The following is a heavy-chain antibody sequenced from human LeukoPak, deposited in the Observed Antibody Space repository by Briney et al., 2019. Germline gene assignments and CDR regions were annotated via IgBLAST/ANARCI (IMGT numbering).Heavy chain of an antibody. D-gene: IGHD2-15*01. CDR3: ARERAYCSGGSCPNYYYYGMDV. V-gene: IGHV3-53*04. J-gene: IGHJ6*02. CDR2: IYGGGST. CDR1: GFTVSSNY. Sequence: GGSLRLSCAASGFTVSSNYMSWVRQAPGKGLEWVSVIYGGGSTYYADSVKGRFTISRHNSKNTLYLQMNSLRAEDTAVYYCARERAYCSGGSCPNYYYYGMDVWGQGTTVTVSS.